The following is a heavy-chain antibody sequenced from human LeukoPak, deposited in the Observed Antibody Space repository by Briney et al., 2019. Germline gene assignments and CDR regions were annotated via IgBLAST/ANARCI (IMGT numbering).Heavy chain of an antibody. CDR1: GFTFSSYA. CDR2: ISSSSSYI. J-gene: IGHJ4*02. Sequence: GGSLRLSCTASGFTFSSYAMNWVRQAPGKGLEWVSSISSSSSYIYYADSVKGRFTISRDNAKNSLYLQMNSLRAEDTAVYYCARDVGSSPFDYWGQGTLVTVSS. D-gene: IGHD6-13*01. V-gene: IGHV3-21*01. CDR3: ARDVGSSPFDY.